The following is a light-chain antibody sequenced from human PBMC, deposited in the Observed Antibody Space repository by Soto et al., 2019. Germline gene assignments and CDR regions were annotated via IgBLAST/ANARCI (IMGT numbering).Light chain of an antibody. CDR3: QQANSFP. CDR2: AAS. V-gene: IGKV1-12*01. Sequence: DIQMTQSPSSVSASVGDRVTITCRASQYISNWLAWYQQKPGKAPKLLIYAASSLVNGVPSRFSGSVSGTNFTLTISSLQPEDLATYYCQQANSFPFGGGTKVEI. CDR1: QYISNW. J-gene: IGKJ4*01.